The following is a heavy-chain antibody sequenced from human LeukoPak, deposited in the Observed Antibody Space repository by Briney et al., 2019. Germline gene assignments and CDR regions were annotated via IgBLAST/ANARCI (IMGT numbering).Heavy chain of an antibody. CDR3: ARQLNNYYDSSGYRDRAFDI. V-gene: IGHV5-51*01. J-gene: IGHJ3*02. CDR2: IYPGDSDT. CDR1: GYSFTSYW. D-gene: IGHD3-22*01. Sequence: GESLKISCKGSGYSFTSYWIGWVRQMPGKGLEWMGIIYPGDSDTRYSPSFQGQVTISADKSISTAYLQWSSLKASDTAMYYCARQLNNYYDSSGYRDRAFDIWGQGTMVTVSS.